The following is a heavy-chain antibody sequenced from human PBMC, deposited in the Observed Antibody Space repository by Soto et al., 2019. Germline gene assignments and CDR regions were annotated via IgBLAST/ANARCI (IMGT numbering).Heavy chain of an antibody. CDR3: ARPGIAAAGTYWYFDL. CDR1: GGSISSSSYY. CDR2: IYYSGST. V-gene: IGHV4-61*05. Sequence: SETLSLTCTVSGGSISSSSYYWSWIRQPPGKGLEWIGYIYYSGSTNYNPSLKSRVTISVDTSKNQFSLKLSSVTAADTAVYYCARPGIAAAGTYWYFDLWGRGTLVTVSS. D-gene: IGHD6-13*01. J-gene: IGHJ2*01.